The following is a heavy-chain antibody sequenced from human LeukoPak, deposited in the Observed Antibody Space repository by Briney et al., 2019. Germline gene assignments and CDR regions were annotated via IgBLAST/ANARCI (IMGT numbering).Heavy chain of an antibody. D-gene: IGHD2-8*01. V-gene: IGHV3-7*01. J-gene: IGHJ4*02. CDR1: GFTFSRYW. Sequence: GGSLRLSCAASGFTFSRYWISWVRQAPGKGLEWVANIKQDGSEKYYVDSVKGRFTISRDNAKNSLYLQMNSLRGEDTAVYYCAKISCYNGLCYGFDYWGQGTLVTVSS. CDR3: AKISCYNGLCYGFDY. CDR2: IKQDGSEK.